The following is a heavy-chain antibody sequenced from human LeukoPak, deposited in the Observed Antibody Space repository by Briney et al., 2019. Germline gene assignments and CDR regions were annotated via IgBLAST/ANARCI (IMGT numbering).Heavy chain of an antibody. J-gene: IGHJ1*01. CDR1: GYTLTELS. D-gene: IGHD6-19*01. CDR3: ATGQWLVREYFQH. CDR2: FDPEDGET. Sequence: ASVKASCKVSGYTLTELSMHWVRQAPGKGLGWMGGFDPEDGETIYAQKFQGRVTMTEDTSTDTAYMELSSLRSEDTAVYYCATGQWLVREYFQHWGQGTLVTVSS. V-gene: IGHV1-24*01.